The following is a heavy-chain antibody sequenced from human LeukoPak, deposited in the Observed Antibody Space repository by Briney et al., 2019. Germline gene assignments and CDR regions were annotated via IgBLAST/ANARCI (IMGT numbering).Heavy chain of an antibody. J-gene: IGHJ3*02. V-gene: IGHV4-30-2*01. D-gene: IGHD2-2*01. CDR3: ARLGYCSSTSCSSDAFDI. CDR2: IYHSGST. CDR1: GGSISSGGYY. Sequence: TLSLTCTVSGGSISSGGYYWSWIRQPPGKGLEWIGYIYHSGSTYYNPSLKSRVTISVDTSKNQFSLKLSSVTAADTAVYYCARLGYCSSTSCSSDAFDIWGQGTMVTVSS.